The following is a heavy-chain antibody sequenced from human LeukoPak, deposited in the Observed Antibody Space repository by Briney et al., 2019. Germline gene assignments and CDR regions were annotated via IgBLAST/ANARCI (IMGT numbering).Heavy chain of an antibody. CDR2: MNPNSGNT. V-gene: IGHV1-8*03. Sequence: ASVKVSCKASGYTFTSYDINWVRQATGQGLEWMGWMNPNSGNTGYAQKFQGRVAITRNTSISTAYMELSSLRSEDTAVYYCARGIAVAAPFAWSDYYYMDVWGKGTTVTVSS. CDR1: GYTFTSYD. CDR3: ARGIAVAAPFAWSDYYYMDV. J-gene: IGHJ6*03. D-gene: IGHD6-19*01.